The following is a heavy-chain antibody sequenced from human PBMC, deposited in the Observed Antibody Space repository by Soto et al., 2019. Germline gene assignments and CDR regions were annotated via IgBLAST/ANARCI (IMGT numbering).Heavy chain of an antibody. CDR3: ARDLPYCTNGVCSPNWFDP. CDR2: INAGNGNT. D-gene: IGHD2-8*01. CDR1: GYTFTSYA. Sequence: QVQLVQSGAEVKKPGASVKVSCKASGYTFTSYAMHWVRQAPGQRLEWMGWINAGNGNTKYSQKFQGRVTITRDTSASTAYMELSSLRSDDTAVYYCARDLPYCTNGVCSPNWFDPWGQGTLVTVSS. V-gene: IGHV1-3*01. J-gene: IGHJ5*02.